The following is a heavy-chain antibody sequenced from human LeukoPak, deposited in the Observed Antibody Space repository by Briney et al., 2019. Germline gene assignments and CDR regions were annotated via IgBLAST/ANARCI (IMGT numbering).Heavy chain of an antibody. D-gene: IGHD2-2*02. V-gene: IGHV3-11*04. CDR2: ISSSGSTI. CDR1: GFTFSDYY. Sequence: GGSLRLSCAASGFTFSDYYMSWIRQAPGKGLEWVSYISSSGSTIYYADSVKGRFTISRDNAKNSLYLQMNSLRAEDTATYYCAKVKYTGYSPTHFFDFWGQGTRVTVSS. CDR3: AKVKYTGYSPTHFFDF. J-gene: IGHJ4*02.